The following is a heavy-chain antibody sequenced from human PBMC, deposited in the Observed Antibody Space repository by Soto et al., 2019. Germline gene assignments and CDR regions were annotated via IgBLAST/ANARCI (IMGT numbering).Heavy chain of an antibody. D-gene: IGHD6-6*01. Sequence: GGSLRLSCAASGFTFSSYGMHWVRQAPGKGLEWVAVISYDGSNKYYADSVKGRFTISRDNSKNTLYLQMNSLRAEDTAVYYCAKDSGIAARPYYYGMDVRGQGTTVTVSS. CDR3: AKDSGIAARPYYYGMDV. CDR1: GFTFSSYG. V-gene: IGHV3-30*18. CDR2: ISYDGSNK. J-gene: IGHJ6*02.